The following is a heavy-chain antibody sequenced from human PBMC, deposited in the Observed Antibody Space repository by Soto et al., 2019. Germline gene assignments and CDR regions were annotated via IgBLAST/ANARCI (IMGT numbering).Heavy chain of an antibody. CDR2: ISDRGSST. Sequence: EVQLLESGGGLVQPGGSLRLSCAASGFTFATYAMRCVRQAPGKGLEGVSSISDRGSSTYYADSVKGRFTISRDNSKNTLFLQLNSLRAEDTAVYYCARRKYGDHDGSDIWGQGTMVTVSP. CDR1: GFTFATYA. V-gene: IGHV3-23*01. J-gene: IGHJ3*02. CDR3: ARRKYGDHDGSDI. D-gene: IGHD4-17*01.